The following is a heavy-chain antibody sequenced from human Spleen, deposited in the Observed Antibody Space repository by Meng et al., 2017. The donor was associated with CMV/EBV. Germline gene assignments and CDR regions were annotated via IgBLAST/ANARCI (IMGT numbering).Heavy chain of an antibody. CDR2: INPSGGST. CDR3: ASPIILVPAVVDYYYGVDV. D-gene: IGHD2-2*01. CDR1: GYTFTSYY. Sequence: ASVKVSCKASGYTFTSYYMHWVRQAPGQGLEWMAIINPSGGSTSYAQKFQGRVTMTRDTSTSTVYMELSSLRSEDTAVYYCASPIILVPAVVDYYYGVDVWGRGTTVTVSS. V-gene: IGHV1-46*01. J-gene: IGHJ6*02.